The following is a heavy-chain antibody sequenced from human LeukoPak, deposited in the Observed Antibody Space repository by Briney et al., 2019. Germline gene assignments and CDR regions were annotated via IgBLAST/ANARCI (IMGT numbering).Heavy chain of an antibody. CDR3: ARDRIIYGDYGDAFDI. Sequence: GGSLRLSCAASGFTFSSYSMNWVRQAPGKGLEWVSYISSSSRTIYYADSVKGRFTISRDNAKNSLYLQMNSLRAEDTAVYYCARDRIIYGDYGDAFDIWGQGTKVTVSS. V-gene: IGHV3-48*04. CDR2: ISSSSRTI. CDR1: GFTFSSYS. J-gene: IGHJ3*02. D-gene: IGHD4-17*01.